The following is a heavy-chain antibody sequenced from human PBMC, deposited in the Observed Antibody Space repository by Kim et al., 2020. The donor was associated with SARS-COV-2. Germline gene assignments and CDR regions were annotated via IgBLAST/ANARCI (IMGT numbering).Heavy chain of an antibody. CDR3: ARQEYTVMVRGVVTWFDP. V-gene: IGHV4-59*08. CDR2: IYKSGTT. Sequence: LETLSLTCSVSSGSVSSYFWSWIRQPPGKGLEWIGYIYKSGTTNYNPSLKSRVTMSIDTSKNQLSLKVNSVTAADTAVYYCARQEYTVMVRGVVTWFDPWGQGALITVSS. D-gene: IGHD3-10*01. J-gene: IGHJ5*02. CDR1: SGSVSSYF.